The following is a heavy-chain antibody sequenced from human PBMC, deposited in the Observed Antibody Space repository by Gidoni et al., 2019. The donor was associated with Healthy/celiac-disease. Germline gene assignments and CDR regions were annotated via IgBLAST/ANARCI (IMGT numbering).Heavy chain of an antibody. J-gene: IGHJ4*02. CDR3: ARARPSIDY. CDR2: INAGNGNT. Sequence: GWINAGNGNTKYSQKFQGRVTITRDTSASTAYMELSSLRSEDTAVYYCARARPSIDYWGQGTLVTVSS. V-gene: IGHV1-3*01. D-gene: IGHD2-2*01.